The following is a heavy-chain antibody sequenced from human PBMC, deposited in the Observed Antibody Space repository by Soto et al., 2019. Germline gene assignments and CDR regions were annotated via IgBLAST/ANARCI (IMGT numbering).Heavy chain of an antibody. Sequence: QVQLQESGPGLVKPSQTLSLTCTVSGDSLGSGDYYWTWIRQPPGKGLEWIGYIYYIGTTFYNPSLESRVNTSIDTSKNHFSLRLTSVTAADTAVYYCSRGSTYYGFLTWGQGTLVTVSS. CDR2: IYYIGTT. J-gene: IGHJ5*02. D-gene: IGHD3-10*01. CDR1: GDSLGSGDYY. V-gene: IGHV4-30-4*01. CDR3: SRGSTYYGFLT.